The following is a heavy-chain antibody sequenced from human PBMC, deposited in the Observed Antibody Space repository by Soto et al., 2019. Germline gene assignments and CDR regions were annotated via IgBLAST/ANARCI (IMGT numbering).Heavy chain of an antibody. V-gene: IGHV3-30-3*01. CDR2: ISYDGGNK. Sequence: QVQLVESGGGVVQPGRSLRLSCAASGFTFSIYAMHWVRQAPGKGLEWVAVISYDGGNKYYADSVKGRFTISRDNSKNTRYLQMNSLRAEDTAVYYCARARLDTPALDYWGQGTLVTVSS. CDR1: GFTFSIYA. J-gene: IGHJ4*02. D-gene: IGHD2-2*01. CDR3: ARARLDTPALDY.